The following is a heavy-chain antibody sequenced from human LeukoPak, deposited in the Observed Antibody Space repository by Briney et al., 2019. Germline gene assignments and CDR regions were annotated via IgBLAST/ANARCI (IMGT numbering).Heavy chain of an antibody. CDR2: TCSRGGST. CDR3: ARDTPNARDY. D-gene: IGHD2-2*01. Sequence: GGSLRLSCTAFGFTINNYAMHWVRQAPGKGLEIVSTTCSRGGSTDCANSVKGRFTISRDNSKNTLDLQMGSLRAEDMAVYYCARDTPNARDYWGQGTLVTVSS. CDR1: GFTINNYA. V-gene: IGHV3-64*01. J-gene: IGHJ4*02.